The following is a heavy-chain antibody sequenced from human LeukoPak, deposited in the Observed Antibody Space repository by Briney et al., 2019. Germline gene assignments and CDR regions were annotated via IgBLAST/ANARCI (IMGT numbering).Heavy chain of an antibody. V-gene: IGHV3-30*02. CDR2: IRYDGSNK. Sequence: GGSLRLSCAASGFTFRTSGMNWVRQAPGKGLEWVAFIRYDGSNKYYAEFVKGRFTISRDNSKNTLYLQMNSLRAEDTAVYYCAKDQETYYYGSGSYYGAYDYWGQGTLVTVSS. D-gene: IGHD3-10*01. J-gene: IGHJ4*02. CDR3: AKDQETYYYGSGSYYGAYDY. CDR1: GFTFRTSG.